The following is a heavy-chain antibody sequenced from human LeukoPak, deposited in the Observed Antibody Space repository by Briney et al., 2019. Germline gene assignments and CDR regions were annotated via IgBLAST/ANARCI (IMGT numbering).Heavy chain of an antibody. CDR2: VSSSSSTI. D-gene: IGHD4-17*01. CDR1: GFTFSSYS. V-gene: IGHV3-48*02. Sequence: GGSLRLSCAASGFTFSSYSMNWVRQAPGKGLEWVSYVSSSSSTIYYADSVKGRFTISRDNAKNSLYLQMNSLRDEDTAVYYCATDDSGDYVGLLIDYWGQGTLVTVSS. J-gene: IGHJ4*02. CDR3: ATDDSGDYVGLLIDY.